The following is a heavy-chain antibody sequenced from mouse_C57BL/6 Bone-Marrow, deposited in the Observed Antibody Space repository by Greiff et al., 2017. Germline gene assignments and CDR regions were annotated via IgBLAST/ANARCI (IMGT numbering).Heavy chain of an antibody. CDR3: TTIVSMDY. J-gene: IGHJ4*01. V-gene: IGHV14-4*01. Sequence: VQLQQSGAELVRPGASVKLSCTASGFNIKDGYMHWVKQRPEQGLEWIGWIDPENGDTEYASKFQGKATITADTSSNTAYLQLSSLTSEDTAVYYCTTIVSMDYWGQGTSVTVSS. CDR1: GFNIKDGY. CDR2: IDPENGDT.